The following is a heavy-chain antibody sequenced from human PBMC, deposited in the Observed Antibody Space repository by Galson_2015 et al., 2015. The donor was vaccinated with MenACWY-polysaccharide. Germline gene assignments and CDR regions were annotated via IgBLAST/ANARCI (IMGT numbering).Heavy chain of an antibody. CDR2: IKEDGTEK. CDR1: GFTFSSYY. J-gene: IGHJ3*01. D-gene: IGHD2-15*01. Sequence: SLRLSCAASGFTFSSYYMRWVRQAPGKGLEWVANIKEDGTEKYYVDSVKGRFTISRDNAKNSLYLQMNSLRAEDTAVYYCARGVAPGAFGFRGEGTMVTVAS. CDR3: ARGVAPGAFGF. V-gene: IGHV3-7*01.